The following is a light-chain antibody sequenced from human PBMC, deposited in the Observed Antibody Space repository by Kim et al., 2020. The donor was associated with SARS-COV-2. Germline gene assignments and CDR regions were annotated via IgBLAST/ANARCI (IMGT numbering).Light chain of an antibody. V-gene: IGLV3-1*01. CDR3: QAWDSSTAV. CDR1: KLGDKY. CDR2: QHT. J-gene: IGLJ3*02. Sequence: VPPGQTASITCSGTKLGDKYAYWYQKKPGQSPVLVIYQHTKRPSGISQRFSGSSSGNTATLTISPAQTMDEADYYCQAWDSSTAVFGGGTQLTVL.